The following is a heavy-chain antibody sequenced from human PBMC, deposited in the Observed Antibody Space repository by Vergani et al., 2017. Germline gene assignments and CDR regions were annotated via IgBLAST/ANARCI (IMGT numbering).Heavy chain of an antibody. D-gene: IGHD3-10*01. J-gene: IGHJ3*02. CDR2: IYYSGST. CDR1: GGSISSYY. Sequence: QVQLQESGPGLVKPSETLSLTCTVSGGSISSYYWSWIRQPPGKGLEWIGYIYYSGSTNYNPSLKSRVTRSVDTSKNQFSLKLSSVTAADTAVYYCASALVYYYGSGGAFDIWGQGTMVTVSS. CDR3: ASALVYYYGSGGAFDI. V-gene: IGHV4-59*01.